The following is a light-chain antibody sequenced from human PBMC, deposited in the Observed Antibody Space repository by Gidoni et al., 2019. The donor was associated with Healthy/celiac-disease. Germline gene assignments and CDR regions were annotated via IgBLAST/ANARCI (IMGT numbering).Light chain of an antibody. Sequence: SAVSVALGQTVRITCQGDSLRSYYASWYQQKPGQAPVLVRYGKNNRPSGIPDRFSGSSSGNTASLTITGAQAEDEADYYCNSRDSSGNHWVFGGGTKLTVL. CDR2: GKN. V-gene: IGLV3-19*01. CDR1: SLRSYY. CDR3: NSRDSSGNHWV. J-gene: IGLJ3*02.